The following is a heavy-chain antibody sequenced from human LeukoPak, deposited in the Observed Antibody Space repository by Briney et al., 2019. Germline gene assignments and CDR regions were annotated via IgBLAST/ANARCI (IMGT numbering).Heavy chain of an antibody. D-gene: IGHD2-15*01. CDR1: GYTFTGYY. CDR3: ARGPLEYCSGGTCYSGRNWFDP. V-gene: IGHV1-2*02. J-gene: IGHJ5*02. CDR2: INPNSGGT. Sequence: ASVKVSCKASGYTFTGYYMHWVRQAPGQGLEWMGWINPNSGGTNYAQKFQGRVTMTRDTSISTVYMELRRLRYDDTAAYYCARGPLEYCSGGTCYSGRNWFDPWGQGTLVTVSS.